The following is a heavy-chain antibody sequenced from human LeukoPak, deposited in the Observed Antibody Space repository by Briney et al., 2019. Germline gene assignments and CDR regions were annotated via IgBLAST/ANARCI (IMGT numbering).Heavy chain of an antibody. J-gene: IGHJ4*02. CDR3: ARDEPPGY. CDR1: GFTFSSYA. V-gene: IGHV3-30*04. Sequence: PGGPLRLSCAASGFTFSSYAMHWVRQAPGKGLEWVAVISYDGSNKYYAVSVKGRFTISRDNSKNTLYLQMNSLRAEDTAVYYCARDEPPGYWGQGTLVTVSS. CDR2: ISYDGSNK.